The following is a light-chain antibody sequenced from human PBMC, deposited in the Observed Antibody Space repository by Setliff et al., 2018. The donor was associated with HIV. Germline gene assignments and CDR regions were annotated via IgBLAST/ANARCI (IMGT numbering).Light chain of an antibody. V-gene: IGLV2-14*02. J-gene: IGLJ1*01. Sequence: QSVLAQPASVSGSPGQSITISCTGTSSDVGRYDLVSWYQQHPGKAPKLIIYEVTYRASGVSDRFSGSKSGNTASLTISGLQAEDAAHYYCNSWTSGSTSQVFGSGTKVTVL. CDR3: NSWTSGSTSQV. CDR1: SSDVGRYDL. CDR2: EVT.